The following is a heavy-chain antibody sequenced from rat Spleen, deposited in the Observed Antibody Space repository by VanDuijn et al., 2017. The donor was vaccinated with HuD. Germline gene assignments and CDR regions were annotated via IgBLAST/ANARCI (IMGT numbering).Heavy chain of an antibody. CDR3: ARHRSYYSSYVYAFDY. J-gene: IGHJ2*01. Sequence: EVQLVESGGGLVQPGRSLKLSCAASGFTFSNYGMAWVRQAPTKGLEWVATISPSGGSTYYRDSVKGRFTISRDNAKSTLYLQMNSLRSEDTATYYCARHRSYYSSYVYAFDYWGQGVMVTVSS. V-gene: IGHV5-29*01. D-gene: IGHD1-2*01. CDR1: GFTFSNYG. CDR2: ISPSGGST.